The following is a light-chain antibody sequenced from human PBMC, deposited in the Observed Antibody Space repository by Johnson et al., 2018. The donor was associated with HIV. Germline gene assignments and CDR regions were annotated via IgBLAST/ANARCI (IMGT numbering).Light chain of an antibody. V-gene: IGLV1-51*01. Sequence: QFVLTQPHSVSAAPGQKVTISCSGGSSNIGKNYVSWYQQLPGTAPKLLIYDNNRRPSGIPDRFSGSKSGTSGTLGITGLQTGDEADYYCGSWDSSLSVYVFGTGTKVTVL. J-gene: IGLJ1*01. CDR1: SSNIGKNY. CDR3: GSWDSSLSVYV. CDR2: DNN.